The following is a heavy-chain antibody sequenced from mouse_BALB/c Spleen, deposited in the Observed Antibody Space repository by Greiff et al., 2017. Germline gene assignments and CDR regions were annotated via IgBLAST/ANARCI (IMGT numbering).Heavy chain of an antibody. D-gene: IGHD2-1*01. CDR2: IDPENGDT. J-gene: IGHJ2*01. Sequence: VQLQQSGAELVRSGASVKLSCTASGFNIKDYYMHWVKQRPEQGLEWIGWIDPENGDTEYAPKFQGKATMTADTSSNTAYLQLSSLTSEDTAVYYCTVYYGNYGDYWGQGTTLTVSS. CDR1: GFNIKDYY. V-gene: IGHV14-4*02. CDR3: TVYYGNYGDY.